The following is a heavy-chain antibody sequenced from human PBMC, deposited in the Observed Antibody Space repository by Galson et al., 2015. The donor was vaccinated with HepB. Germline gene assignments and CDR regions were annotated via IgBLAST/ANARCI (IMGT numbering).Heavy chain of an antibody. CDR2: ISSNGGRK. CDR3: VKDRNRPYSSSWAYFDY. Sequence: SLRLSCAASGFTFSSYAMHWVRQAPGKGLEYVSAISSNGGRKYYADSVKGGFTISRDNSKNTLYLQMSSLRAEDTAVYYCVKDRNRPYSSSWAYFDYWGQGTLVTVSS. J-gene: IGHJ4*02. V-gene: IGHV3-64D*06. D-gene: IGHD6-13*01. CDR1: GFTFSSYA.